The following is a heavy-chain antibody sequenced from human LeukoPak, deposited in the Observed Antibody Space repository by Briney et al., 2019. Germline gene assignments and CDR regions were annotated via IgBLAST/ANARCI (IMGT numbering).Heavy chain of an antibody. V-gene: IGHV4-59*01. J-gene: IGHJ4*02. D-gene: IGHD2/OR15-2a*01. CDR1: GGSISTYY. Sequence: PSETLSLTCTVSGGSISTYYWSWIRQPPGKGLEWIGYIYSSGSTNYNPSLKSRVTMSVDTSKNQFSLKLSSVTAADTAIYYRARDTSPETLGVWGQGTLVTVSS. CDR3: ARDTSPETLGV. CDR2: IYSSGST.